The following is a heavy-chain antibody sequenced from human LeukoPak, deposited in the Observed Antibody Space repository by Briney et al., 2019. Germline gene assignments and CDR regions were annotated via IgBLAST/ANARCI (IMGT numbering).Heavy chain of an antibody. D-gene: IGHD3-22*01. CDR2: IYYSGST. CDR3: ARYYYDNSGSIYAFDI. Sequence: PSETLSLTCTVSGGSIRSGSYYWSWIRQAAGKGLEWIGYIYYSGSTNYNPSLKSRVTISVDTSKNQFSLKLSSVTTADTAVYYCARYYYDNSGSIYAFDIWGQGTMVTVSS. V-gene: IGHV4-61*10. J-gene: IGHJ3*02. CDR1: GGSIRSGSYY.